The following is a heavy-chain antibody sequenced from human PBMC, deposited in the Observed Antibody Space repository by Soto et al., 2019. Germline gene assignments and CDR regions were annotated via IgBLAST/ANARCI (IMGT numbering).Heavy chain of an antibody. CDR3: AHRVLRTVFGLVTTTAIYFDF. V-gene: IGHV2-5*02. CDR1: GFSLTTSGVG. CDR2: IYWDDDK. Sequence: QITLNESGPTQVKPRQTLTLTCTFSGFSLTTSGVGVSWIRQSPGKAPEWLALIYWDDDKRYSPSLKSRLTITKDTPKNQVVLTMADLDPADTATYYCAHRVLRTVFGLVTTTAIYFDFWGQGTPVAVSS. J-gene: IGHJ4*02. D-gene: IGHD3-3*01.